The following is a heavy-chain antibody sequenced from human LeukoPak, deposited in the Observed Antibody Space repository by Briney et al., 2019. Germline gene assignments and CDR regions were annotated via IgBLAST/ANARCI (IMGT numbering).Heavy chain of an antibody. Sequence: GGSLRLSCAASGFIFSNYGMSWVRQAPGKGLEWVSYIYWNGASPGYADSVKGRFTISRDNGKNSLYLQMNSLRAEDTALYYCARSATTATTRFFDLWGRGTLVTVSS. D-gene: IGHD4-17*01. CDR3: ARSATTATTRFFDL. V-gene: IGHV3-20*04. CDR2: IYWNGASP. CDR1: GFIFSNYG. J-gene: IGHJ2*01.